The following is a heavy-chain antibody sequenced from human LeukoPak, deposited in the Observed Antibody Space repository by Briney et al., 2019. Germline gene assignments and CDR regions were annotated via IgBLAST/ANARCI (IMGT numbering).Heavy chain of an antibody. CDR2: ISAYNGNT. V-gene: IGHV1-18*01. D-gene: IGHD1-26*01. Sequence: ASVKVSCKASGYTFTSYGISWVRQAPGQGLEWMGWISAYNGNTNYAQKLQGRVTITADESTSTAYMELSSLRSEDTAVYYCARAGSIVGAPGDYWGQGTLVTVSS. CDR3: ARAGSIVGAPGDY. J-gene: IGHJ4*02. CDR1: GYTFTSYG.